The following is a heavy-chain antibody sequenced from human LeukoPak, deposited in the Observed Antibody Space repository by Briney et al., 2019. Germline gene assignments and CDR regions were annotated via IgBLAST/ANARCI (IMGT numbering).Heavy chain of an antibody. CDR3: ARDPHVAAAGSIFDY. CDR2: ISSSSTTT. V-gene: IGHV3-48*01. Sequence: GGSLRLSCVVSGFTFSSCSMNWVRQAPGKGLEWVSYISSSSTTTYYADSVKGRFTISRDNAKNSLYLQMNSLRAEDSAVYYCARDPHVAAAGSIFDYWGQGTLVTVSS. D-gene: IGHD6-13*01. CDR1: GFTFSSCS. J-gene: IGHJ4*02.